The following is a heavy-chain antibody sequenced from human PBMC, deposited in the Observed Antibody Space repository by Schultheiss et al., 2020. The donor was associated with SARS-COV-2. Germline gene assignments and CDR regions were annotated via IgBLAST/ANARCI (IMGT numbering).Heavy chain of an antibody. CDR3: ARAGLMMYQLLLYFGL. J-gene: IGHJ2*01. CDR2: INPSGGST. V-gene: IGHV1-46*01. D-gene: IGHD2-2*01. CDR1: GYNFTSYY. Sequence: ASVKVSCKASGYNFTSYYMHWVRQAPGQGLEWMGIINPSGGSTSYAQEFQGRVTITRDTSASTAYMELSSLRTEDTAVYYCARAGLMMYQLLLYFGLWGRGTLVTVSA.